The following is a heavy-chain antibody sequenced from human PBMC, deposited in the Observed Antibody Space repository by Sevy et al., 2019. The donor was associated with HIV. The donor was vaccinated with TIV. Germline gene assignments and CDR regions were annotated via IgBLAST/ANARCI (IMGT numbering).Heavy chain of an antibody. V-gene: IGHV5-10-1*01. Sequence: GESLKISCKGSGYSFTSYWISWVRQMPGKGLEWMGRIDPSDSYTNYSRSFQGHVTISADKSISTAYLQWSSLKASDTAMYYCARHYHCSSTSCYYYYGMDVWGQGTTVTVSS. D-gene: IGHD2-2*01. CDR2: IDPSDSYT. CDR1: GYSFTSYW. J-gene: IGHJ6*02. CDR3: ARHYHCSSTSCYYYYGMDV.